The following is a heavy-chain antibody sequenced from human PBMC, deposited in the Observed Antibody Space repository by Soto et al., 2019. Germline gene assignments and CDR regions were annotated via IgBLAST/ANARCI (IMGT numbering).Heavy chain of an antibody. V-gene: IGHV3-30-3*01. CDR1: GFTFSSYA. J-gene: IGHJ6*02. CDR2: ISYDGSNK. Sequence: PGGSLRLSCAASGFTFSSYAMHWVRQAPGKGLEWVAVISYDGSNKYYADSVKGRFTISRDNSKNTLYLQMNSLRAEDTAVYYCARGSRRLWFGGLLYCLGGWGQETRVTVAS. D-gene: IGHD3-10*01. CDR3: ARGSRRLWFGGLLYCLGG.